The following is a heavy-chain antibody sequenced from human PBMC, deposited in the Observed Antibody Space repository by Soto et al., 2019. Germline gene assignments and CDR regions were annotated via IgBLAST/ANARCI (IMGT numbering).Heavy chain of an antibody. D-gene: IGHD2-2*01. Sequence: ASVKVSCKASGYTFTSYGISWVRQAPGQGLEWMGWISAYNGNTNYAQKLQGRVTMTTDTSTSTAYMELRSLRSDDTAVYYCARDGEYCSSTSCLRGRWFDPWGQGTLVTVSS. CDR3: ARDGEYCSSTSCLRGRWFDP. V-gene: IGHV1-18*01. CDR1: GYTFTSYG. J-gene: IGHJ5*02. CDR2: ISAYNGNT.